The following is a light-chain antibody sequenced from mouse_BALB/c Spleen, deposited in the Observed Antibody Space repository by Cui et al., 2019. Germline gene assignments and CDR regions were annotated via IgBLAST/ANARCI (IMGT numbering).Light chain of an antibody. CDR3: HQWSSYPWT. CDR1: SSVSY. J-gene: IGKJ1*01. CDR2: STS. V-gene: IGKV4-80*01. Sequence: QIVLPKSPAIMPASLGEEVTLTCSASSSVSYMHWYQQKSGASPKLLIYSTSNLASGVPSRFSGSGSGTFYSLTISSVEGEDAADYYCHQWSSYPWTFGGGTKLEIK.